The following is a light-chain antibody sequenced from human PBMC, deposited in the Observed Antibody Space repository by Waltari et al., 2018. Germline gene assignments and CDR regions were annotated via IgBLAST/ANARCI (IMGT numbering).Light chain of an antibody. CDR1: NVQSKS. CDR3: QVWDANTDPGV. J-gene: IGLJ1*01. V-gene: IGLV3-21*01. Sequence: SHVLPQPPPVSVAPGETARIACGGHNVQSKSSHWYRQRPGQAPVVVISYDNDRAAGIPERFSGSNSGNTATLTISRVEAGDEADYYCQVWDANTDPGVFGTGTEVTVL. CDR2: YDN.